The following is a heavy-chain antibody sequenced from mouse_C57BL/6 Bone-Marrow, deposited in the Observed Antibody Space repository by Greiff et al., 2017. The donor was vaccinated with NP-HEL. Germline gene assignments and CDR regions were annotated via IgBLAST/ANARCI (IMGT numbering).Heavy chain of an antibody. D-gene: IGHD1-1*01. CDR3: ARWYYYGRSYVENWYFDV. Sequence: QVQLQQPGAELVRPGTSVKLSCKASGYTFTSYWMHWVKQRPGQGLEWIGVIDPSDSYTNYNQKFKGKATLTVDTSSSTAYMQLSSLTSEDSAVYYCARWYYYGRSYVENWYFDVWGTGTTVTVSS. CDR2: IDPSDSYT. V-gene: IGHV1-59*01. J-gene: IGHJ1*03. CDR1: GYTFTSYW.